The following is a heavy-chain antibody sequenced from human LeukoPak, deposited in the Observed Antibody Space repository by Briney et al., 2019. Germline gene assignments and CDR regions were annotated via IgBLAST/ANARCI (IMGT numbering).Heavy chain of an antibody. Sequence: PGGSLRLSCAVSGFTFDIAWMNWVRQAPGEGLEWLGRIKSKNDGAATDYAAPVRGRFTISTDDSKNTLYLQMNSLKTEDTAVYSCVSRDAYKPRYFMDVWGKGTTVTVSS. V-gene: IGHV3-15*01. CDR1: GFTFDIAW. CDR2: IKSKNDGAAT. J-gene: IGHJ6*03. D-gene: IGHD5-24*01. CDR3: VSRDAYKPRYFMDV.